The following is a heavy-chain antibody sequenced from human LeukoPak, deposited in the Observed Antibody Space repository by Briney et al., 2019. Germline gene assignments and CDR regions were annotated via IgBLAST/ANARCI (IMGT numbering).Heavy chain of an antibody. D-gene: IGHD1-26*01. J-gene: IGHJ4*02. CDR1: GYTFTNYD. CDR2: IITYSYNT. V-gene: IGHV1-18*01. Sequence: ASVTVSCKTSGYTFTNYDIVWVRQAPGQGLEWMGRIITYSYNTNYAQKLQGRVTMTTDTSTSTAYMELRSLRSDDTAVYFCVRLNESYAPLEDWGQGTLVTVSS. CDR3: VRLNESYAPLED.